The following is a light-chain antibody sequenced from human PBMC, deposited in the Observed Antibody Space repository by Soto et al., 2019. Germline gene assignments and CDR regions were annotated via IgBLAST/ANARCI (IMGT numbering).Light chain of an antibody. V-gene: IGLV2-14*01. CDR1: SSDVGTYNS. CDR2: DVS. Sequence: QSALTQPAAVSGSPGQSTAISCTGTSSDVGTYNSVSWYQQYPGKAPKLMIHDVSNRPSGVSDRFSGSKSGNTASLTISGLQSEDEADYYCSSYTSSSSYVFGSGTKVTVL. J-gene: IGLJ1*01. CDR3: SSYTSSSSYV.